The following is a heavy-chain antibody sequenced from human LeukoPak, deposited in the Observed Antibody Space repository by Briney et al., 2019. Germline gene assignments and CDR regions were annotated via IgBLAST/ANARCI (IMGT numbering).Heavy chain of an antibody. CDR3: SRALEDYYDTSGYYS. CDR1: GFTFSRYS. CDR2: ISSSSSYI. V-gene: IGHV3-21*01. Sequence: GGSLRLSCAASGFTFSRYSMNWVRQAPGQGLEWVSSISSSSSYIYYADSVKGRFTISRDNAKNSMYLQLNSLRDDDTAVYYCSRALEDYYDTSGYYSWSQGSLVTVSS. J-gene: IGHJ4*02. D-gene: IGHD3-22*01.